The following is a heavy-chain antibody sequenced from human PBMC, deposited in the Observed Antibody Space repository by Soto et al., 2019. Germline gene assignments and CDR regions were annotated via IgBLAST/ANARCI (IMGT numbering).Heavy chain of an antibody. CDR2: IYRDGST. Sequence: EVQLVESGGGLIQPGESLRLSCAASGFTVSISYMSWVRQAPGKGLEWVSTIYRDGSTYYADSVEGRFTISRDNSKNTLYHQMNSLRAEDTATYYCARGKGIGWYESSDYWGQGTLVTVSS. CDR3: ARGKGIGWYESSDY. V-gene: IGHV3-53*01. J-gene: IGHJ4*02. D-gene: IGHD6-19*01. CDR1: GFTVSISY.